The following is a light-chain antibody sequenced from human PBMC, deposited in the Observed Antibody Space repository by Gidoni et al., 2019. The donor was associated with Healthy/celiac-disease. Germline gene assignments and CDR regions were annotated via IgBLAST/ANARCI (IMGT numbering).Light chain of an antibody. CDR1: KLGDKY. CDR3: QAWDSSTVV. V-gene: IGLV3-1*01. CDR2: QDS. J-gene: IGLJ2*01. Sequence: SLALTQPPSVSVSPGQTASITCSGDKLGDKYACWYQKKPGQSPVLVIYQDSKRPSGIPERFSGSNSGNTATLTISGTQAMDEADYYCQAWDSSTVVFGGGTKLTVL.